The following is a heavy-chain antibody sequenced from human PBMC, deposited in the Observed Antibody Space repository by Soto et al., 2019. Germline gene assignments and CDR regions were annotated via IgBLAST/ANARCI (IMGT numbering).Heavy chain of an antibody. CDR2: ISGSGGIT. CDR3: AKGPYDSSGYYDY. Sequence: PGWSLRLSCAASGFTFSSYAMSWVRQAPGKGLEWVSAISGSGGITYYADSVKGRFTISRDNSKNTLYLQMNSLRAEDTAVYYCAKGPYDSSGYYDYWGQGTLVTGSS. CDR1: GFTFSSYA. D-gene: IGHD3-22*01. J-gene: IGHJ4*02. V-gene: IGHV3-23*01.